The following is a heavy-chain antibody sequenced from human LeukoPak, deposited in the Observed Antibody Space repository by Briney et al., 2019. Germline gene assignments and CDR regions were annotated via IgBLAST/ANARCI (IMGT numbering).Heavy chain of an antibody. Sequence: GGSLRLSCAASKFTFSSYSMNWVRQAPGKGLEWVSYISSSSNNRYYADSVKGRFNISRDNAKNSLYLQMNSLRAEDTAGYYCAREGGWGTAMAVFDYWGQGTLVTVSS. J-gene: IGHJ4*02. CDR2: ISSSSNNR. D-gene: IGHD5-18*01. V-gene: IGHV3-21*01. CDR1: KFTFSSYS. CDR3: AREGGWGTAMAVFDY.